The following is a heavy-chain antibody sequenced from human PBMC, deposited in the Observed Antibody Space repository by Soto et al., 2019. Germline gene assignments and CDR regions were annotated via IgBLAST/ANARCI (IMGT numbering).Heavy chain of an antibody. CDR3: ARDLYYDFWSGYTLYYYGMDV. V-gene: IGHV1-3*01. CDR2: INAGNGNT. J-gene: IGHJ6*02. CDR1: GYTFTSYA. Sequence: ASVKVSCTASGYTFTSYAMHWVRQAPGQRLEWMGWINAGNGNTKYSQKFQGRVTITRDTSASTAYMELSSLRSEDTAVYYCARDLYYDFWSGYTLYYYGMDVWGQGTTVTVSS. D-gene: IGHD3-3*01.